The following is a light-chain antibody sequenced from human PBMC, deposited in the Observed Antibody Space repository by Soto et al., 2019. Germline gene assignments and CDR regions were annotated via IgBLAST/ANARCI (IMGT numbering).Light chain of an antibody. CDR2: DAS. V-gene: IGKV3-20*01. CDR3: QQYGSSPLT. CDR1: QSIRNNY. J-gene: IGKJ4*01. Sequence: EIVLTQSPDTLSLSPGERATLSRRASQSIRNNYLAWYQQKPGQAPRFLIYDASSRANGIPDRFSGSGSGTDFTLTISRLEPEDFAVYYCQQYGSSPLTFGGGTKVDIK.